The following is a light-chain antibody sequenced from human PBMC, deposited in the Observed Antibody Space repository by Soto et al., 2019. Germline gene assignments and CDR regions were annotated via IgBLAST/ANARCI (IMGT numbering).Light chain of an antibody. V-gene: IGKV3-20*01. J-gene: IGKJ3*01. CDR2: GTS. Sequence: EIVLTQSPGTLPLSPGERATLSCRASQSVSSKYLAWYQQKPGQAPRVLIYGTSIRASGVPERFSGGGSGTDFTLTITRLEPEDFAVYYCQQYGSSLFTFGTGTKVDIK. CDR1: QSVSSKY. CDR3: QQYGSSLFT.